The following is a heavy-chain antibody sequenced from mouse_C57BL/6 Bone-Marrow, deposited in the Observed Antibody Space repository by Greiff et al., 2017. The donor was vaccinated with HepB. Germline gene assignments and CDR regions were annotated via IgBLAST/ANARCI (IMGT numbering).Heavy chain of an antibody. Sequence: EVKLVESGGDLVKPGGSLKLSCAASGFTFSSYGMSWVRQTPDKRLEWVATISSGGSYTYYPDSVKGRFTISRDNARNTLYLQMSSLKSEDTAMYYCARPTMVTTIDYWGQGTTLTVSS. CDR3: ARPTMVTTIDY. D-gene: IGHD2-1*01. CDR2: ISSGGSYT. V-gene: IGHV5-6*02. CDR1: GFTFSSYG. J-gene: IGHJ2*01.